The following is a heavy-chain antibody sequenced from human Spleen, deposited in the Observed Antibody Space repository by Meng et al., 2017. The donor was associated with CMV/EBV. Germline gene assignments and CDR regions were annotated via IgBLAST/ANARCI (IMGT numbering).Heavy chain of an antibody. J-gene: IGHJ3*02. CDR1: GGSISSSSYY. V-gene: IGHV4-39*07. D-gene: IGHD2-2*01. Sequence: SETLFLTCTVFGGSISSSSYYWGWIRQPPGKGLEWIGNIYYRGTTYYTPSLKSRVTISVETPKNQFSLKLSSVTAADTAVYYCARVTYCGSRSYCSGLDDAFDIWGQGTMVTVSS. CDR3: ARVTYCGSRSYCSGLDDAFDI. CDR2: IYYRGTT.